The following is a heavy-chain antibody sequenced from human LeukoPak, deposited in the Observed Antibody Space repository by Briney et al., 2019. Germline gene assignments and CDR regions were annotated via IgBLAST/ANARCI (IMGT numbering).Heavy chain of an antibody. CDR2: IIPIFGTA. Sequence: SVKVSCKASGGTFSSYAISWVRQAPGQGLEWMGGIIPIFGTANYAQKFQGRVTITADESTSTAYMELSSLRSEDTAVYYCASRREYCSTTSCSATFDIWGQGTMVTVSS. CDR3: ASRREYCSTTSCSATFDI. J-gene: IGHJ3*02. CDR1: GGTFSSYA. V-gene: IGHV1-69*13. D-gene: IGHD2-2*01.